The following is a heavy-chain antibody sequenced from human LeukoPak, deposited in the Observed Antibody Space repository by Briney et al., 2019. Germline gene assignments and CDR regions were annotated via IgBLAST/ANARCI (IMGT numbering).Heavy chain of an antibody. CDR2: IYYSGST. Sequence: SETLSLTCTVSGGSISSSSYYWGWIRQPPGKGLEWIGSIYYSGSTYYNPSLKSRVTISVDTSKNQFSLKLSSVTAADTAVYYCARDRSGSGLIDYWGQGTLVTVSP. D-gene: IGHD1-26*01. CDR3: ARDRSGSGLIDY. CDR1: GGSISSSSYY. J-gene: IGHJ4*02. V-gene: IGHV4-39*07.